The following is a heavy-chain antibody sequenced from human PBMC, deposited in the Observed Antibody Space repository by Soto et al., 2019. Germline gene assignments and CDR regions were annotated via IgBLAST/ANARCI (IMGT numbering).Heavy chain of an antibody. CDR2: TRNKANSYTT. J-gene: IGHJ3*02. Sequence: EVQLVESGGGLVQPGGSLRLSCAASGFTFSDHYMDWVRQAPGKGLEWVGRTRNKANSYTTEYAASVKGRFTISRDDSKNSLYLQRNSLKTEDTAVYYCARVGSGWFDAFDIWGQGTMVTVSS. CDR1: GFTFSDHY. D-gene: IGHD6-19*01. V-gene: IGHV3-72*01. CDR3: ARVGSGWFDAFDI.